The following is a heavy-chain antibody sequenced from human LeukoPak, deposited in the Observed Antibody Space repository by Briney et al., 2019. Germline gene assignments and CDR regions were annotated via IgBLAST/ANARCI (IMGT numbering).Heavy chain of an antibody. CDR1: GFTFVSYT. CDR2: ISSSGSYI. D-gene: IGHD4-17*01. Sequence: GGSLRLSCAASGFTFVSYTMSWVRQAPGKGLEWVSSISSSGSYIFYTDSVRGRFTISRDNSKNTLYLQMNSLGAEDTAVYYCARGGTYGDYDYYYGMDVWGQGTTVTVSS. CDR3: ARGGTYGDYDYYYGMDV. V-gene: IGHV3-21*01. J-gene: IGHJ6*02.